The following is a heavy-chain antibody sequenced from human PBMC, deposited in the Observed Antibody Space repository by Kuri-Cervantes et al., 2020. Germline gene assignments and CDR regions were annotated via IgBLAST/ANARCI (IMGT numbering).Heavy chain of an antibody. CDR1: GYTLTTYV. CDR3: ATQGGELLYAFDI. Sequence: ASVKVSCKASGYTLTTYVMHWVRQAPGQRLEWMGWINAGSGNTKYSQKFQGRITITSDTSASTAYMELSSLRSEDTAVYYCATQGGELLYAFDIWGQGTMVTVSS. CDR2: INAGSGNT. V-gene: IGHV1-3*01. J-gene: IGHJ3*02. D-gene: IGHD1-7*01.